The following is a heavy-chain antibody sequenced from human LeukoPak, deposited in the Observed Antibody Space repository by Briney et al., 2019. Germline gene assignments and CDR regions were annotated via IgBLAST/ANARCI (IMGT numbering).Heavy chain of an antibody. Sequence: GGSLRLSCAASGFTFSNAWMSWVRQAPGKGLEWVAILKQDGSEILYVDSVKGRFTISRDNAKNSLYLQMNSLRAEDTAVYYCAGGAGWSIDYWGQGTLVTVSS. CDR3: AGGAGWSIDY. J-gene: IGHJ4*02. D-gene: IGHD2-15*01. CDR2: LKQDGSEI. V-gene: IGHV3-7*01. CDR1: GFTFSNAW.